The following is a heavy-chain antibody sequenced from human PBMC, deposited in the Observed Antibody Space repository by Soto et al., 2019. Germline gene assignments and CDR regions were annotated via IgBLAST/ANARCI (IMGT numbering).Heavy chain of an antibody. Sequence: PGGSLRLSCAASGFTFSSYGMHWVRQAPGKGLEWVAVISYDGSNKYYADSVKGRFTISRDNSKNTLYLQMNSLRAEDTAVYYCAKVPGDYYDSSGYYSDAFDIWGQGTMVTVS. CDR3: AKVPGDYYDSSGYYSDAFDI. CDR1: GFTFSSYG. V-gene: IGHV3-30*18. CDR2: ISYDGSNK. J-gene: IGHJ3*02. D-gene: IGHD3-22*01.